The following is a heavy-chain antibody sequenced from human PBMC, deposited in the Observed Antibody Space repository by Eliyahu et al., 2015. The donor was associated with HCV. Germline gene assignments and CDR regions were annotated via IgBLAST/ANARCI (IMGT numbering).Heavy chain of an antibody. V-gene: IGHV3-33*01. D-gene: IGHD2-21*01. Sequence: QVQLVESGGDXVQXGRSLRLSXEAXGFNLGSYGMHWVRQAPGRGLECVAFMWSDGTREXYADSVKGRFAISRDKSKNTLYLQMNSLTVEDMAVYYCARDRSVGGFDIWGRGTMVTV. CDR2: MWSDGTRE. CDR3: ARDRSVGGFDI. CDR1: GFNLGSYG. J-gene: IGHJ3*02.